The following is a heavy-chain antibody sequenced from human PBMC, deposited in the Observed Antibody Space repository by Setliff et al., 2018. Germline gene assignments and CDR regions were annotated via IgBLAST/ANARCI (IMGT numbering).Heavy chain of an antibody. CDR1: GASISANHY. CDR3: VRVLYDYSFES. D-gene: IGHD4-4*01. V-gene: IGHV4-39*07. J-gene: IGHJ4*02. CDR2: ISYGGNT. Sequence: KTSETLSLTCTVSGASISANHYWGWIRQTPGKGLEWIGSISYGGNTYYDPSLKSRVTMSVDTSKNQISLQLRSLTAADTAVYYCVRVLYDYSFESWGQGTLVTVSS.